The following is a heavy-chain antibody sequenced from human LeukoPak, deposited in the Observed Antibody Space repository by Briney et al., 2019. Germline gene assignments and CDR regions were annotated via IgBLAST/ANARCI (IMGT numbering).Heavy chain of an antibody. CDR1: GFTFRDYW. Sequence: PGGSLRLSCAASGFTFRDYWMSWVRQAPGKELEWVANIKEDGSEKHYVDSVKGRFTISRDNAKNSLYLQSLYLQMNSLRAEDTAVYYCARAHYSSFDYWGQGTLVTVSS. D-gene: IGHD3-22*01. J-gene: IGHJ4*02. CDR3: ARAHYSSFDY. CDR2: IKEDGSEK. V-gene: IGHV3-7*01.